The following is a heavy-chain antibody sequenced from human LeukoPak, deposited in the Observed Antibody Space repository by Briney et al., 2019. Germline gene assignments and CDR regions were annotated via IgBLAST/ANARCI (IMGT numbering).Heavy chain of an antibody. V-gene: IGHV1-69*01. CDR1: GGTFSSYA. J-gene: IGHJ4*02. CDR3: ARHSGWYVFDY. Sequence: AASVKVSCKASGGTFSSYAISWVRQATGQGLEWMGGIIPIFGTANYAQKFQGRVTITADESTSTAYMELSSLRSEDTAVYYCARHSGWYVFDYWGQGTLVTVSS. CDR2: IIPIFGTA. D-gene: IGHD6-19*01.